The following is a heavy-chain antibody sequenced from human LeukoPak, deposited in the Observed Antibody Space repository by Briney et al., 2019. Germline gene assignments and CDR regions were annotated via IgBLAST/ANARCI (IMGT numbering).Heavy chain of an antibody. CDR2: IIAIFGTA. V-gene: IGHV1-69*13. CDR1: GGTFISYA. J-gene: IGHJ3*02. Sequence: SXKVSCKASGGTFISYAIRWVRQAPGEGVEWMGGIIAIFGTANYPQQFHGRLTLTSDEPTSTAYMELSSLRSEDTAVYYCASGPYDSSGYWGFGAFDIWRQGTMLTVSS. D-gene: IGHD3-22*01. CDR3: ASGPYDSSGYWGFGAFDI.